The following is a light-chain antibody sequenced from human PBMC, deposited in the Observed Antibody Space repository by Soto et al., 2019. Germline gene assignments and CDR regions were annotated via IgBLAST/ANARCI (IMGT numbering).Light chain of an antibody. Sequence: DIHITQSPSALSASVGDRVTSSCRASQIISTYLNWYQQKPGTAPRLLISRASSVKSGVPPRFSGSGSGRDFTLTIRSLRPEDIATYFCQQSYTSPPWKCGQGTKGAIK. J-gene: IGKJ1*01. CDR2: RAS. CDR3: QQSYTSPPWK. V-gene: IGKV1-39*01. CDR1: QIISTY.